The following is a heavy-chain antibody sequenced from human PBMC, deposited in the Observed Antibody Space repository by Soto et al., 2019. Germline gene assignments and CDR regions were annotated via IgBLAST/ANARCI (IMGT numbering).Heavy chain of an antibody. CDR2: VFHSGGT. Sequence: PSETQSLTCTVSGDTIRSPDWWGWVRQPPGKGLEWIGEVFHSGGTNYNPSLKSRITISVDKSKNQFSLILTSVTAADTAIYYCARALGSSGFHGWLDPWGQGTLVTVSS. V-gene: IGHV4-4*02. CDR3: ARALGSSGFHGWLDP. J-gene: IGHJ5*02. CDR1: GDTIRSPDW. D-gene: IGHD3-22*01.